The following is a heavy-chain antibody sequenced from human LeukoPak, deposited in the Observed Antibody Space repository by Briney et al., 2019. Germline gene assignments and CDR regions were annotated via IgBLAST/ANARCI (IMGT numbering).Heavy chain of an antibody. V-gene: IGHV4-61*01. CDR3: ARVQYSSGWRFDY. CDR1: GDSVRTNNYY. CDR2: IHYSGST. Sequence: SETLSLTCTVSGDSVRTNNYYWSWIRQPPGEGLEWIGYIHYSGSTNYIPSLKSRVTISVDTSKNQFSLKLSSVTAADTAVYYCARVQYSSGWRFDYWGQGTLVTVSS. D-gene: IGHD6-19*01. J-gene: IGHJ4*02.